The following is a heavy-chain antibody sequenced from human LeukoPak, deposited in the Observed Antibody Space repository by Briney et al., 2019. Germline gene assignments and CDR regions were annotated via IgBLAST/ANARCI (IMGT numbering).Heavy chain of an antibody. V-gene: IGHV1-18*04. Sequence: ASVKVSCKASGYTFTSYGISWVRHAPGQGLEWMGWISAYNGNTIYAQKLQGRVTMTTDTSTSTAYMELRSLTSDDTAVYYCARVSPYYYGSGTYYIPYTFDYWGQGTLVTVSS. CDR3: ARVSPYYYGSGTYYIPYTFDY. CDR2: ISAYNGNT. CDR1: GYTFTSYG. J-gene: IGHJ4*02. D-gene: IGHD3-10*01.